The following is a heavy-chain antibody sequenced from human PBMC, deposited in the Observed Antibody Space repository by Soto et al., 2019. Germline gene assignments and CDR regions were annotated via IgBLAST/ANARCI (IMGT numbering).Heavy chain of an antibody. CDR3: ARWGTTGGLDV. D-gene: IGHD3-16*01. CDR1: GFTFRSYV. Sequence: QVQLVESGGGVVQPGTSLRVSCVGSGFTFRSYVMHWVRQAPGKGLEWVALTSYDGSDKYYDDSVRGRFTISRDNSRNTVELQMDSLRLEDTALYYCARWGTTGGLDVWGQGTLVSV. CDR2: TSYDGSDK. V-gene: IGHV3-30*19. J-gene: IGHJ1*01.